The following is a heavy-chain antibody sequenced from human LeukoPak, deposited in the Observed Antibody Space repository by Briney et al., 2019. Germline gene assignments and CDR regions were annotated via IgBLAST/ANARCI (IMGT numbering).Heavy chain of an antibody. Sequence: PSETLSLTCTVSGYPISSGYYWGWIRQPPGKGLEWIGTIYRSGTTYYNPSLKSRVTISVDTSKNQFSLKLSSVTAADTAVYYCVRINWGSMSLDYWGQGTLVTVSS. J-gene: IGHJ4*02. CDR1: GYPISSGYY. V-gene: IGHV4-38-2*02. CDR2: IYRSGTT. CDR3: VRINWGSMSLDY. D-gene: IGHD7-27*01.